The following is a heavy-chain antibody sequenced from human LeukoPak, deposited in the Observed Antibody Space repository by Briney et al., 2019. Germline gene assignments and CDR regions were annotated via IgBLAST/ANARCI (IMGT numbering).Heavy chain of an antibody. CDR3: AKDAYSGSVDY. V-gene: IGHV3-21*04. Sequence: GGSLRLSCVASGFTFDDYGMSWVRQAPGKGPEWVSSISSSSSYIYYADSVKGRFTISRDNSKNTLYLQMNSLRAEDTAVYYCAKDAYSGSVDYWGQGTLVTVSS. CDR2: ISSSSSYI. D-gene: IGHD6-19*01. J-gene: IGHJ4*02. CDR1: GFTFDDYG.